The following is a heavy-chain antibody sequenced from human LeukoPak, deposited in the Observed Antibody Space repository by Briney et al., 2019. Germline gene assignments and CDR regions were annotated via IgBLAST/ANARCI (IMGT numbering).Heavy chain of an antibody. V-gene: IGHV3-23*01. CDR2: ISGSGGST. Sequence: GASLRLSCAASGFTFSSYAMSWVRQAPGKGLEWVSDISGSGGSTYYADSVKGRFTISRDNSKNTLYLQMNSLRAEDTAVYYCAKDHSAVAGYYGMDVWGQGTTVTVSS. CDR3: AKDHSAVAGYYGMDV. D-gene: IGHD6-19*01. CDR1: GFTFSSYA. J-gene: IGHJ6*02.